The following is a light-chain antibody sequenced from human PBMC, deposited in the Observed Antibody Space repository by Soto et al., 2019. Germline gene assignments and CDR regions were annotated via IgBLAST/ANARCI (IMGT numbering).Light chain of an antibody. CDR3: SSYAGSNNLGV. CDR1: SSDVGGYNY. Sequence: QSVLXQPPSASGSPVQSVTISCTGTSSDVGGYNYVSWYQQHPGKAPKLMIYEVSKRPSGVPDRFSGSKSGNTASLTVSGLQAEDEADYYCSSYAGSNNLGVFGTGTKVTVL. V-gene: IGLV2-8*01. CDR2: EVS. J-gene: IGLJ1*01.